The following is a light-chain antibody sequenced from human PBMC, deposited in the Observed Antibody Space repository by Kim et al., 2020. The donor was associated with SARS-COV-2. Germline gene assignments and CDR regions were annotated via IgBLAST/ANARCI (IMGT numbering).Light chain of an antibody. CDR3: QLRSSWAGA. CDR1: QSVSRS. Sequence: EIVLIQSPATLSLSRGERATLSCRAGQSVSRSVAWHQQKPGQAPRLLIHDASNRATGLPARFSGSGTGTDFTLTIGSLEPEDFAAYECQLRSSWAGAFGGGGKLE. CDR2: DAS. V-gene: IGKV3-11*01. J-gene: IGKJ2*01.